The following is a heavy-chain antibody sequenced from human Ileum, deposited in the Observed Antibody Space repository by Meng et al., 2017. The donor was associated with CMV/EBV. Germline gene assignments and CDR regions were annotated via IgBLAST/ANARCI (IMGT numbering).Heavy chain of an antibody. Sequence: GGSLRLSCAASGFTFVNSWMTWVRQAPGKGPEWVATIKEDGSQKHYIDSVKGRFTISRDNAQNSLYIQMNNLSTEDTAMYYCARFASVGYWGQGTLVTVSS. V-gene: IGHV3-7*03. D-gene: IGHD2-2*01. CDR2: IKEDGSQK. CDR3: ARFASVGY. J-gene: IGHJ4*02. CDR1: GFTFVNSW.